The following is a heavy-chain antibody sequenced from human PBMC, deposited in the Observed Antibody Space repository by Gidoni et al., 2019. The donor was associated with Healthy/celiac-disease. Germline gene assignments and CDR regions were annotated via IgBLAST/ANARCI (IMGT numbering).Heavy chain of an antibody. J-gene: IGHJ4*02. Sequence: QVQLVESGGGVVQPGRSLRLSCAASGFTFSSYAMHWVRQAPGKGLEWVAVISYEGSNKYYADSVKGRFTISRDNSKNTLYLQMNSLRAEDTAVYYCARDRSLHMVRGDYWGQGTLVTVSS. CDR1: GFTFSSYA. D-gene: IGHD3-10*01. V-gene: IGHV3-30-3*01. CDR3: ARDRSLHMVRGDY. CDR2: ISYEGSNK.